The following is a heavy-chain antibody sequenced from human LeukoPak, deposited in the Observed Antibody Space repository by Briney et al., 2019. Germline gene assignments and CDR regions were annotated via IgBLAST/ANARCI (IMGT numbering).Heavy chain of an antibody. V-gene: IGHV4-59*01. Sequence: SETLSLTCTVSGGSISSYYWSWIRQPPGKGLEWIGYIYYSGSTNYNPALKRRVTISLDTSKIRFSLKLSSVTAADTAVYYCARDSGPGVLFYWGQGTLVTVSS. CDR1: GGSISSYY. CDR3: ARDSGPGVLFY. CDR2: IYYSGST. D-gene: IGHD1-1*01. J-gene: IGHJ4*02.